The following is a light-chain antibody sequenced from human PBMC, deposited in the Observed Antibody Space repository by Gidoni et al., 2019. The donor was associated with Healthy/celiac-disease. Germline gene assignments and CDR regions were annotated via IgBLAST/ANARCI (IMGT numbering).Light chain of an antibody. CDR2: AAS. Sequence: DIQMTQSPSSLSASVGDRVTITCRASQSISSYLNWYQQKPGKAPKLQIYAASSLQSGVPSRLSGSGSGTDFTLTIRSLQPEDFSTYYWQQSYSTPWTFXXXTKVEIK. CDR1: QSISSY. CDR3: QQSYSTPWT. J-gene: IGKJ1*01. V-gene: IGKV1-39*01.